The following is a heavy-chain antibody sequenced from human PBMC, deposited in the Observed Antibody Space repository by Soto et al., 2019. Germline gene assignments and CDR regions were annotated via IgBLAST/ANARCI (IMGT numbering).Heavy chain of an antibody. V-gene: IGHV4-4*02. CDR1: VGSISDNW. Sequence: QVQLPESGPGLVKPSGTLSLTCAVAVGSISDNWWSWVRQAPGKGLEWIGEIYHSGTTYYNPSLKGRVTILVDKSASQISLTLSSVTAADTAVYYCARHVAVPRTRGFDYWGQGALVAVSS. CDR2: IYHSGTT. CDR3: ARHVAVPRTRGFDY. D-gene: IGHD2-15*01. J-gene: IGHJ4*02.